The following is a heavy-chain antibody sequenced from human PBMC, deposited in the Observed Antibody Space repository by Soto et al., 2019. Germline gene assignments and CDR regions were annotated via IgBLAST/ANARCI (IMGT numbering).Heavy chain of an antibody. D-gene: IGHD6-19*01. Sequence: GGSLRLSCAASGFTFSSYAMGWVRQAPGKGLEWLSVLSYEGSEEYYADSVRGRFTISRDNSKNTLFLQMDSLRVDDTGVYYCALTRRSSLLEVAGPGFEYWGQGTLVTVSS. CDR2: LSYEGSEE. CDR1: GFTFSSYA. V-gene: IGHV3-30*03. J-gene: IGHJ4*02. CDR3: ALTRRSSLLEVAGPGFEY.